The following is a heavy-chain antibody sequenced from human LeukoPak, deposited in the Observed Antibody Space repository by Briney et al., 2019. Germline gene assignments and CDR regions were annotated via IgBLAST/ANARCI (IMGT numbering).Heavy chain of an antibody. CDR2: ISSSSSYI. J-gene: IGHJ5*02. D-gene: IGHD3-22*01. CDR3: ARGIYYDSSGYLGPDWFDP. CDR1: GFTFSTYS. V-gene: IGHV3-21*01. Sequence: SGGSLRLSCAASGFTFSTYSMNWVRQAPGKGLEWVSSISSSSSYIYYADSVKGRFTISRDNAKNSLYLQMNSLGAEDTAVYYCARGIYYDSSGYLGPDWFDPWGQGTLVTVSS.